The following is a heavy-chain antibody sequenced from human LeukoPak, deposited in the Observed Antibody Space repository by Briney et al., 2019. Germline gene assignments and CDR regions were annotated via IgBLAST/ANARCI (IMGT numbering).Heavy chain of an antibody. CDR3: VSDIAS. CDR2: ISHDGMNT. V-gene: IGHV3-30*14. CDR1: GFIFSNYI. J-gene: IGHJ4*02. Sequence: GGSLRLSCVASGFIFSNYIMHWVRQAPGKGLEWLALISHDGMNTYYVDSVKGRFTISRDNSKNTLYLQVNSLRDEDTAVYYCVSDIASWGRGTLVTVSS.